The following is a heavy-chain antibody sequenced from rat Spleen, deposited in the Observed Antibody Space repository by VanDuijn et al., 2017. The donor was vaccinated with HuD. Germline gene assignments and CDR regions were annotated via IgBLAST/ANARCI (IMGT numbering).Heavy chain of an antibody. CDR3: ARLSYYGYNYFDY. V-gene: IGHV3-3*01. J-gene: IGHJ2*01. CDR2: ITSAGST. Sequence: EVQLQESGPGLVKPSQSLSLTCSVTGYSITSGYGWNWIRKLPGNKLEGMGYITSAGSTNYNQPLKSHISITRDTSKNQFFLQLTSVIIEDTATYYCARLSYYGYNYFDYWGQGVMVTVSS. D-gene: IGHD1-7*01. CDR1: GYSITSGYG.